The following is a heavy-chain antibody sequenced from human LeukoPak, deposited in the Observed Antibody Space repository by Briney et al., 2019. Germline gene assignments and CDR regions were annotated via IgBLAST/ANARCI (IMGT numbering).Heavy chain of an antibody. CDR2: FDPEDGET. V-gene: IGHV1-24*01. J-gene: IGHJ4*02. Sequence: ASVMGSCKVSGYTLTEVSMHWVRQAPGKGLEWMGGFDPEDGETIYAQKFQGRVTMTEDTSTDTAYMELSSLRSEDTAVYYCATLSRPLTWQFDYWGQGTLVTVSS. CDR1: GYTLTEVS. D-gene: IGHD5-24*01. CDR3: ATLSRPLTWQFDY.